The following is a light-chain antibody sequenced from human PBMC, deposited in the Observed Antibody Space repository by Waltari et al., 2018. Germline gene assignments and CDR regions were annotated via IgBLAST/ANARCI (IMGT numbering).Light chain of an antibody. V-gene: IGKV4-1*01. CDR1: QSVLYSSNNRNY. J-gene: IGKJ4*01. Sequence: DIVMTQSPDSLAVSLAERATLHCKYSQSVLYSSNNRNYLTWYQQKPGQPPKLLIYWASIRESGVPDRFSGSGSGTDFTLTISSLQAEDVAVYYCQQYYTTPLTFGGGTKVEIK. CDR3: QQYYTTPLT. CDR2: WAS.